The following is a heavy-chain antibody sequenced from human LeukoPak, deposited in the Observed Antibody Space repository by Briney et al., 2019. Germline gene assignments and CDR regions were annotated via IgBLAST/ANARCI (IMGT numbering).Heavy chain of an antibody. V-gene: IGHV3-7*01. CDR3: ARSRGTTSWYYYDSSGYYLDY. CDR2: IKQDGSEK. J-gene: IGHJ4*02. Sequence: GGSLRLSCAASGFTFSSYWMSWVRQAPGKGLEWVANIKQDGSEKYYVDSVKGRFTISGDNAKNSLYLQMNSLRAEDTAVYYCARSRGTTSWYYYDSSGYYLDYWGQGTLVTVSS. CDR1: GFTFSSYW. D-gene: IGHD3-22*01.